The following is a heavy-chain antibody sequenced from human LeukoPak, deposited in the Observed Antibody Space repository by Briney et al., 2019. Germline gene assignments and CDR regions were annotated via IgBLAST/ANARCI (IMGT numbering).Heavy chain of an antibody. CDR3: ATGRGVPGYQYFDH. Sequence: GGSLRLSCAASGAAFGFTFSGYGMHWVRQAPGKGLEWVAFIEYDGSQRHFADSVKGRFTISRDNSANTLYLQLNSLRVEDTAVYYCATGRGVPGYQYFDHWGQGTLVTVS. J-gene: IGHJ4*02. CDR2: IEYDGSQR. D-gene: IGHD3-10*01. V-gene: IGHV3-30*02. CDR1: GAAFGFTFSGYG.